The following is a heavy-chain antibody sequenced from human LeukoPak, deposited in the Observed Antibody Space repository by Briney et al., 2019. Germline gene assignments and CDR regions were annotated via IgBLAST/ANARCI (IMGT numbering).Heavy chain of an antibody. CDR1: GFTLSNYA. D-gene: IGHD3-9*01. CDR3: VLRDFSSVPY. V-gene: IGHV3-23*01. Sequence: GGSLRLSCEGAGFTLSNYATSWVRQAPGKGLEWVSAISTSDDTFYAGSVKGRFTISRDNSKNTLYLQMNSLRAEDTATYYCVLRDFSSVPYWGQGALVTVSS. CDR2: ISTSDDT. J-gene: IGHJ4*02.